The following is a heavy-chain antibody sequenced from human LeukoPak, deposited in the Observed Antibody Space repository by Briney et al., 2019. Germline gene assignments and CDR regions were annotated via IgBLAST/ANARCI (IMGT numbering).Heavy chain of an antibody. CDR1: GYTFTSYY. CDR2: INPSGGST. Sequence: XSVKVSCKASGYTFTSYYMHWVRQAPGQGLEWMGIINPSGGSTSYAQKFQGRVTMTSDSSISTAYMELSSLRSEDTAIYYCVRTPPNWGFDYWGQGTLVTVSS. V-gene: IGHV1-46*01. J-gene: IGHJ4*02. D-gene: IGHD7-27*01. CDR3: VRTPPNWGFDY.